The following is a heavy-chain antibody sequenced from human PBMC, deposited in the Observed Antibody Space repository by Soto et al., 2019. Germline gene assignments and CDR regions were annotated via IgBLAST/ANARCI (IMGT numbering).Heavy chain of an antibody. CDR3: VNDSWRDGTEFDP. J-gene: IGHJ5*02. CDR1: GFTFSSYA. D-gene: IGHD2-15*01. Sequence: GGSLRLSCSASGFTFSSYAMHWVRQAPGKGLEYVSAISSNGGSTYYADSVKGRFTISRDNSKNTLYLQMSSLRAEDTAVYYCVNDSWRDGTEFDPWGQGTLVTVSS. CDR2: ISSNGGST. V-gene: IGHV3-64D*08.